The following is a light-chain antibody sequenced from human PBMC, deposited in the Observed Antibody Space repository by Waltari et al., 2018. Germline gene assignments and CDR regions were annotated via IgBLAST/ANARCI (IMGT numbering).Light chain of an antibody. CDR3: AAWDDSLSGLV. Sequence: SVLTQPPSASGTPGQKVPISCNGSSSNIGSNYVYWYQQFPGTAPKLLIFKNNQRPSGVPDRFSDSKSGTSASLAINGLRSEDEADYYCAAWDDSLSGLVLGGGTKVTVL. CDR1: SSNIGSNY. CDR2: KNN. J-gene: IGLJ3*02. V-gene: IGLV1-47*01.